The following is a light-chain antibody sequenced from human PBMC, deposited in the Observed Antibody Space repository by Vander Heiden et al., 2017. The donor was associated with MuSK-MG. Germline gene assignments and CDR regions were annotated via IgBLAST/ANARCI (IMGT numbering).Light chain of an antibody. V-gene: IGKV2-28*01. CDR3: KQPQQIPWT. CDR1: NSFLHSNGYDY. J-gene: IGKJ1*01. Sequence: IMMTQSHRLLLFTAGEPASICYWSSNSFLHSNGYDYLDWYLQKPGQSPKLLIFLASTRESGVPDRFSGSGSGTDFTLTISSVQAEDVGVYYCKQPQQIPWTFGHGTKVDIK. CDR2: LAS.